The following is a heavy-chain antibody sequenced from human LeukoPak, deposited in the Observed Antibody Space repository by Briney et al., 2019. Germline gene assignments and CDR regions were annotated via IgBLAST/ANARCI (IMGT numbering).Heavy chain of an antibody. CDR2: INPNSGGT. Sequence: ASVKVSCKASGYTFTGYYMHWVRQAPGQGLEWMGWINPNSGGTNYAQKFQGRATMTRDTSISTAYMELSRLRSDDTAVYYCARVSPLWRRIAAAGSPFFDYWGQGTLVTVSS. CDR1: GYTFTGYY. CDR3: ARVSPLWRRIAAAGSPFFDY. J-gene: IGHJ4*02. V-gene: IGHV1-2*02. D-gene: IGHD6-13*01.